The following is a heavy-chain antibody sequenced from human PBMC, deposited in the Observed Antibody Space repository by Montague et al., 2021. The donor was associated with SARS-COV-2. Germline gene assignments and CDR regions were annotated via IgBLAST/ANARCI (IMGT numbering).Heavy chain of an antibody. Sequence: SLSLACAASGFTFSSYEMTWVRQAPGKGLEWVSYISSSGSTIYYADSVKGRFTISRDNAKNSLYLQMNSLRAEDTAVYYCARVLVVTYYGMDVWGQGTTVTVSS. CDR1: GFTFSSYE. V-gene: IGHV3-48*03. CDR3: ARVLVVTYYGMDV. CDR2: ISSSGSTI. D-gene: IGHD3-22*01. J-gene: IGHJ6*02.